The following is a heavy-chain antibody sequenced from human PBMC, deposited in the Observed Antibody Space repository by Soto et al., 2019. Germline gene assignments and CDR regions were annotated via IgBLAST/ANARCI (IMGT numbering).Heavy chain of an antibody. V-gene: IGHV3-66*01. CDR2: IYSAGSP. D-gene: IGHD6-13*01. J-gene: IGHJ4*02. CDR3: ARVPSSSYHYFDY. Sequence: EVQLVESGGGLVQPGGSLRLSCAASGFTVSSYYMSWVRQAPGKGLEWDSVIYSAGSPDFSDSVKGRFTFSRDNSKNTLYLQMSSLRAEDTAVYYCARVPSSSYHYFDYWGQGTLVTVSS. CDR1: GFTVSSYY.